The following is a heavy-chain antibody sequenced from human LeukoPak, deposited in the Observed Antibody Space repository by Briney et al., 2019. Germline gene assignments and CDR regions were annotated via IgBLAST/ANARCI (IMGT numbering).Heavy chain of an antibody. D-gene: IGHD1-26*01. Sequence: GGSLRLSCAASAFTFSSYGMHWVRQAPGKGLEWVAFIRYDGSNKYYADSVKGRFTISRDNSKNTLYLQMNSLRAEDTAVYYCAKKGNSGNYYHPSYFDYWGQGTLVTVSS. CDR2: IRYDGSNK. V-gene: IGHV3-30*02. CDR3: AKKGNSGNYYHPSYFDY. CDR1: AFTFSSYG. J-gene: IGHJ4*02.